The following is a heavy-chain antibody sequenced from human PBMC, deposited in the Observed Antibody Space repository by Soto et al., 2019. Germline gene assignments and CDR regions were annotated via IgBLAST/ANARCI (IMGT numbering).Heavy chain of an antibody. CDR2: ISYDGSNK. D-gene: IGHD6-25*01. Sequence: QVQLVESGGGVVQPGRSLRLSCVASGFTFSSYAMHWVRQAPGKGLEWVAVISYDGSNKYYADSVKGRFTISRDNSKNTLYLQMNSLRAEDTAVYYCARAEATWGLFDYWGQGTLVTVSS. CDR1: GFTFSSYA. CDR3: ARAEATWGLFDY. V-gene: IGHV3-30-3*01. J-gene: IGHJ4*02.